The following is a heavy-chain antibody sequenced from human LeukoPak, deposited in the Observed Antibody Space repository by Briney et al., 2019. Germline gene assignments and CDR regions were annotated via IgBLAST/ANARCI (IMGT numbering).Heavy chain of an antibody. CDR3: ARGRGNVDY. CDR1: GFTFSSYA. CDR2: ISGSGGST. Sequence: GGSLRLSCAASGFTFSSYAMSWVRQAPGKGLEWVSAISGSGGSTYYADSVKGRFTISRDNAKNSLYLQMNSLRAEDTAVYYCARGRGNVDYWGQGTLVTVSS. D-gene: IGHD3-10*01. V-gene: IGHV3-23*01. J-gene: IGHJ4*02.